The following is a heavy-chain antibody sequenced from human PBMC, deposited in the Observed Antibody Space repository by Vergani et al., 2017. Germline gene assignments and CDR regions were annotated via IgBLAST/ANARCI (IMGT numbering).Heavy chain of an antibody. J-gene: IGHJ4*02. Sequence: EVQLVESGGGLVKPGGSLRLSCAASGFTSSSYSMNWVRQAPGKGLEWVSSISSSSSYIYYADSVKGRFTISRDNAKNSLYLQMNSLRAEDTAVYYCAGGHVVPAAKLDYWGQGTLVTVSS. CDR2: ISSSSSYI. CDR3: AGGHVVPAAKLDY. CDR1: GFTSSSYS. V-gene: IGHV3-21*01. D-gene: IGHD2-2*01.